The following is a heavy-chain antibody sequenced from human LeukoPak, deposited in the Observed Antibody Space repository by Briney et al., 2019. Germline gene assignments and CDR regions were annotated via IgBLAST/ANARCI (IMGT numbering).Heavy chain of an antibody. D-gene: IGHD3-10*01. J-gene: IGHJ4*02. CDR1: GFTFSSYC. CDR3: ARGGSSYGSFDS. Sequence: GGSLRLSCAASGFTFSSYCMSCVRQAPGKGLEWVANIKQDGSDKYYVESVRGRFTISRDNAKNSLFLQMNSLRVEDTAVYYCARGGSSYGSFDSWGQGTLVTVSS. V-gene: IGHV3-7*04. CDR2: IKQDGSDK.